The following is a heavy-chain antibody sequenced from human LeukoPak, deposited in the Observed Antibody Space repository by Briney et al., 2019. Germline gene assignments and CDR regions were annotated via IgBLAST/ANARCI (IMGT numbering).Heavy chain of an antibody. CDR2: ISSSSSTI. CDR3: ARDLRIDYGDYGRDY. V-gene: IGHV3-48*01. D-gene: IGHD4-17*01. Sequence: VGSLRLSCAASGFTFSSYSMNWVRQAPGKGLEWVSYISSSSSTIYYADSVKGRFTISRDNAKNSLYLQMSSLRAEDTAVYYGARDLRIDYGDYGRDYWGQGTLVTVSS. J-gene: IGHJ4*02. CDR1: GFTFSSYS.